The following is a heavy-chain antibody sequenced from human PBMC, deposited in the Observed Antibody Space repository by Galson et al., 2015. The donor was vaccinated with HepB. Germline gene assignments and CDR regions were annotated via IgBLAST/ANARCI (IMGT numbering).Heavy chain of an antibody. J-gene: IGHJ3*02. CDR1: GFTFSDCY. D-gene: IGHD3-22*01. Sequence: SLRLSCAASGFTFSDCYMFWIRQAPGKGLEWVSYISSSSSYTNYADSVKGRFTISRDNAKNSLYLQMNSLRAEDTAVYYCARGLNYYDSSAHQGAFDIWGQGTMVTVSS. CDR2: ISSSSSYT. V-gene: IGHV3-11*06. CDR3: ARGLNYYDSSAHQGAFDI.